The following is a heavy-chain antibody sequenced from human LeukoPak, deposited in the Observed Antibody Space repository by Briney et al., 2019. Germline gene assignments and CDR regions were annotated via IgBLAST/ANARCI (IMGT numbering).Heavy chain of an antibody. CDR3: ARGAYSSSWYASFDY. D-gene: IGHD6-13*01. J-gene: IGHJ4*02. Sequence: GGSLRLSCAASGFTFSSYRMNWVRQAPGKGLEWVSSISSSSSYIYYADSVKGRFTISRDNSKNTLYLQMNSLRAEDTAVYYCARGAYSSSWYASFDYWGQGTLVTVSS. CDR1: GFTFSSYR. CDR2: ISSSSSYI. V-gene: IGHV3-21*04.